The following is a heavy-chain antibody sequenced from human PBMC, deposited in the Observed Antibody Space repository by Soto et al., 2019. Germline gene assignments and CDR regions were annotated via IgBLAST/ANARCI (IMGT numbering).Heavy chain of an antibody. CDR1: GFSFGDYD. J-gene: IGHJ4*02. D-gene: IGHD3-3*01. V-gene: IGHV3-9*01. CDR3: ARGTIFGVAHRYHFDS. CDR2: NSWNSGNI. Sequence: EVQLVESGGGLVQPGRSLRLSCAASGFSFGDYDMHWVRQAPGKGLEWVSGNSWNSGNIRYADSVKGRFTISRDNAKNSLYLQMNSLRVEDTAFYYCARGTIFGVAHRYHFDSWGQGTLVTVSS.